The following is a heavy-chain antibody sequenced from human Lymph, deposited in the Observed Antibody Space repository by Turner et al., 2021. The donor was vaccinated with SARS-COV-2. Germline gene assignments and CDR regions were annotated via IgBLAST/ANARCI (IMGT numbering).Heavy chain of an antibody. CDR3: ARGSPQGWYVPVFDY. J-gene: IGHJ4*02. CDR1: GGSISSSFYY. D-gene: IGHD6-19*01. CDR2: IYYSGST. V-gene: IGHV4-39*01. Sequence: QLQLQESGPGLVKPSETLSRTCTVPGGSISSSFYYWGWIRQPLGKGLGWIGGIYYSGSTYYNPSLQSRVTISVDTSKNQFSLKLTSVTAADTAVFYCARGSPQGWYVPVFDYWGQGTLVTVSS.